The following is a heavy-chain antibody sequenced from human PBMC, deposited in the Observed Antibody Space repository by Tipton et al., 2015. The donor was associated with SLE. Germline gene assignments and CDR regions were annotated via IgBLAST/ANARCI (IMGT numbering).Heavy chain of an antibody. J-gene: IGHJ4*02. V-gene: IGHV1-46*01. CDR3: AREGWLTTGTPDY. CDR1: GYTFTSYC. Sequence: QSGAEVKKPGASVKVSCKASGYTFTSYCMHWVRQAPGRGLEWMGMIDPSGASTNYAPRFQGRVTMTRDTSTSTVYMELSSLRSEDTAVYYCAREGWLTTGTPDYWGPGALVTVSS. CDR2: IDPSGAST. D-gene: IGHD1-1*01.